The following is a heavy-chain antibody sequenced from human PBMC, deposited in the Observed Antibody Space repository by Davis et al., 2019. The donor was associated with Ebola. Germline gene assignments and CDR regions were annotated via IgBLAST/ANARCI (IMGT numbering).Heavy chain of an antibody. V-gene: IGHV3-23*01. CDR1: GFTFSSYW. CDR3: AKGLRGPTMIVVVIAFDY. D-gene: IGHD3-22*01. Sequence: PGGSLRLSCAASGFTFSSYWMSWIRQPPGKGLEWVSAISGSGGSTYYADSVKGRFTISRDNSKNTLYLQMNSLRAEDTAVYYCAKGLRGPTMIVVVIAFDYWGQGTLVTVSS. J-gene: IGHJ4*02. CDR2: ISGSGGST.